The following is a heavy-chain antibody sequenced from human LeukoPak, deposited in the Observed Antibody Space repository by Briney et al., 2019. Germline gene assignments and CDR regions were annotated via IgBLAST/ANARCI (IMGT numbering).Heavy chain of an antibody. J-gene: IGHJ4*02. CDR2: ISYDGSNK. D-gene: IGHD3-22*01. Sequence: GGSLRLSCAASGFTFSSYAMHWVRQAPGKGLEGVAVISYDGSNKYYADSVKGRFTISRDNSKNTLYLQMNSLRAEDTAVYYCARDSDSSGYFRYWGQGTLVTVSS. V-gene: IGHV3-30-3*01. CDR1: GFTFSSYA. CDR3: ARDSDSSGYFRY.